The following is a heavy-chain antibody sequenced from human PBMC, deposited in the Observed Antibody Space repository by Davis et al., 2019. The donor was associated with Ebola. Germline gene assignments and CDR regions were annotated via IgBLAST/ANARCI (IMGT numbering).Heavy chain of an antibody. CDR3: AKDTSNIWFDV. D-gene: IGHD1-26*01. J-gene: IGHJ3*01. CDR2: LGLSADT. CDR1: GFIFSSYV. V-gene: IGHV3-23*01. Sequence: PGGSLRLSCAASGFIFSSYVMSWVRQASGKGLEWVPTLGLSADTYYADSVKGRFTISRDNSKNTLYLQMNSLRVEDTAMYYCAKDTSNIWFDVWGQGTLVTVSS.